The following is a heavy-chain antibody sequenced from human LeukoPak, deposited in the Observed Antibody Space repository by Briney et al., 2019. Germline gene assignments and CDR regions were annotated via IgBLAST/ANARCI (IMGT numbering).Heavy chain of an antibody. CDR2: IYYSGST. CDR1: GGSISSYY. J-gene: IGHJ5*02. D-gene: IGHD1-20*01. V-gene: IGHV4-59*01. Sequence: SETLSLTCTVSGGSISSYYWSWIRQPPGKGLEWIGYIYYSGSTNYNPSLKSRVTISVDTSKNQFSLKLSSVTAADTAVYYCARAGVTGKIVNWFDPWGQGTLVTVSS. CDR3: ARAGVTGKIVNWFDP.